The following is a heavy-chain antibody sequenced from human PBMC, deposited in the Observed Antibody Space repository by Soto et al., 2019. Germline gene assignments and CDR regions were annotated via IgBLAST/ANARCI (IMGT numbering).Heavy chain of an antibody. CDR1: GYTFTSNG. CDR3: ARDPGYYDSSGYYPAYYYGMDV. J-gene: IGHJ6*02. D-gene: IGHD3-22*01. Sequence: SVKVTCKASGYTFTSNGSRWVRQAPGQGLEWMGWISAYNGNTNYAQKLQGRVTMTTDTSTSTAYMELRSLRSDDTAVYYCARDPGYYDSSGYYPAYYYGMDVWGQGTTVTVSS. CDR2: ISAYNGNT. V-gene: IGHV1-18*01.